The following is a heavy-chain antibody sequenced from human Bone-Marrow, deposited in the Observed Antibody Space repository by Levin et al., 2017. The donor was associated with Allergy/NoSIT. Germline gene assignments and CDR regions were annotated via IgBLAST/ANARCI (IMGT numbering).Heavy chain of an antibody. CDR1: GLTFNSYG. J-gene: IGHJ6*02. CDR3: AKGAHANYFYGMDV. Sequence: GGSLRLSCAASGLTFNSYGMHWVRQAPGKGLEWVAFISYDGRHKSYADAVKGRFTISRDNSENTLYLQINSLRSEDTAVYFCAKGAHANYFYGMDVWGQGTTVTVSS. V-gene: IGHV3-30*18. CDR2: ISYDGRHK.